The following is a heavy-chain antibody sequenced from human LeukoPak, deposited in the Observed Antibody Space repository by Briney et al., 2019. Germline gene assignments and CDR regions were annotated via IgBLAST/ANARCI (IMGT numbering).Heavy chain of an antibody. CDR1: GGSFSSGSYY. V-gene: IGHV4-61*02. Sequence: SQTLSLTCTVSGGSFSSGSYYWSWLRQPAGTGLEWLGRIYTSGSTNYNPSLKSRVTISVDTSKNQFSLKLSSVTAADTAVYYCARTTMVRGVMDYYYMDVWGKGTTVTISS. CDR2: IYTSGST. D-gene: IGHD3-10*01. CDR3: ARTTMVRGVMDYYYMDV. J-gene: IGHJ6*03.